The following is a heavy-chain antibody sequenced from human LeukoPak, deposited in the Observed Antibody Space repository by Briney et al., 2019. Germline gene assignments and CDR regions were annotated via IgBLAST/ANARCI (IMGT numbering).Heavy chain of an antibody. CDR1: GFTFSSYG. CDR3: ARDGGSFSYKMDV. D-gene: IGHD1-26*01. V-gene: IGHV3-33*01. CDR2: IWYDGSNK. J-gene: IGHJ6*02. Sequence: GRSLRLSCAASGFTFSSYGMHWVRQAPGKGLEWVAVIWYDGSNKYYADSVKGRFTISRDNSKNTLYLQMNSLRAEDTAVYYCARDGGSFSYKMDVWGQGTTVTVSS.